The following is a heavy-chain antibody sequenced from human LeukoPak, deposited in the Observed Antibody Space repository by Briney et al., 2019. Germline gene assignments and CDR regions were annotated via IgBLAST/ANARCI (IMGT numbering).Heavy chain of an antibody. Sequence: SETLSLTCTISGAYLSSGGYYWTWIRQPAGKGREWIGRIHTSGRTYYNSSLNSRVSISLEFSKNQFSLTLKSVTAADTAIYYCTRVCPPTTSDYWGQGTLVIVSS. J-gene: IGHJ4*02. CDR3: TRVCPPTTSDY. D-gene: IGHD1-26*01. CDR1: GAYLSSGGYY. V-gene: IGHV4-61*02. CDR2: IHTSGRT.